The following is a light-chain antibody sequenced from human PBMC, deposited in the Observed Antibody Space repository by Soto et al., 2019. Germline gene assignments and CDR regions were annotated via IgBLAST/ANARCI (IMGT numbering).Light chain of an antibody. CDR3: QQYGISPT. Sequence: EIVLTQSPGTLSLSPGERATLSCRASQSVSSSYLAWYQQKPGQAPRLLIYGASSSATGIPDRFSGSGSGTDFTLTISRLEPEDFAVSYCQQYGISPTVGQGTKVEIK. CDR1: QSVSSSY. V-gene: IGKV3-20*01. CDR2: GAS. J-gene: IGKJ1*01.